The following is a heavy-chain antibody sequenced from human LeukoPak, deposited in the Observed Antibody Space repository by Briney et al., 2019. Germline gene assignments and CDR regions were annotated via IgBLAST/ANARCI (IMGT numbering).Heavy chain of an antibody. CDR2: IGSSSSYI. V-gene: IGHV3-21*01. CDR3: ARDRQPQRTAVAGNYFYYYDMDV. CDR1: GFTFSSYS. Sequence: GGSLRLSCAASGFTFSSYSMNWVRQAPGKGLEWVSSIGSSSSYIYYADSVKGRFTISRDNAKNSLYLQMNTLRAEDTAVYYCARDRQPQRTAVAGNYFYYYDMDVWGQGTTVTVSS. D-gene: IGHD6-19*01. J-gene: IGHJ6*02.